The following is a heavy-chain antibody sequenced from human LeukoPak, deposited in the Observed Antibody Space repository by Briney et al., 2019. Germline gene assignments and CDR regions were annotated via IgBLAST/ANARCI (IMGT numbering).Heavy chain of an antibody. CDR3: ARDEDLTGDIDY. V-gene: IGHV1-18*01. D-gene: IGHD7-27*01. CDR1: GGTFRNYA. Sequence: ASVRVSCKASGGTFRNYAISWVRQAPGQGLEWMGWISAYNGNTNYAQKLQGRVTMTTDTSTSTAYMELRSLRSDDTAVYYCARDEDLTGDIDYWGQGTLVTVSS. J-gene: IGHJ4*02. CDR2: ISAYNGNT.